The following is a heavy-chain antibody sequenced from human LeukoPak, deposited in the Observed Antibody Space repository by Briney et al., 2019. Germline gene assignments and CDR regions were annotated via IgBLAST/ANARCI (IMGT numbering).Heavy chain of an antibody. CDR1: GGSISSYY. CDR2: IYYSGST. V-gene: IGHV4-59*01. Sequence: ASETLSLTCTVSGGSISSYYWSWIRQPPGKGLEWIVYIYYSGSTNYNPSLKSRVTISVDTSKNQFSLKLSSVTAADTAVYYCASRGYSGYDYGGGGAFDIWGQGTMVTVSS. CDR3: ASRGYSGYDYGGGGAFDI. D-gene: IGHD5-12*01. J-gene: IGHJ3*02.